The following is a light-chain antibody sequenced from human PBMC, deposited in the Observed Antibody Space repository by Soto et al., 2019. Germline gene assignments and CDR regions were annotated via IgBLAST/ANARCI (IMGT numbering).Light chain of an antibody. CDR1: SSDVGGYNY. V-gene: IGLV2-8*01. CDR2: EVS. CDR3: SSYGGSNHYV. Sequence: QSALTQPPSASGSPGQSVTLSCTGTSSDVGGYNYVSWYQQHPGKGPKLIIYEVSKRPSGVPDRFSGSKSGNTASLTVSGLQAEDEAVYYCSSYGGSNHYVFGTGTKLTVL. J-gene: IGLJ1*01.